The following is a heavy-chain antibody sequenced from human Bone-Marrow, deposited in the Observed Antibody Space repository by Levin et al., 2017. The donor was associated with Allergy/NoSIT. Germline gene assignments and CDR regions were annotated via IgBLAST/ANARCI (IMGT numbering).Heavy chain of an antibody. D-gene: IGHD1-14*01. CDR3: AEAGVELGNPEKY. CDR1: GSTFTSYW. CDR2: IKHDGSEK. J-gene: IGHJ4*02. Sequence: GGSLRLSCRASGSTFTSYWMSWVRQAPGKGLEWVANIKHDGSEKYYVDSVKGRFTISRDNAKKSVFLQMNNLRADDTAVYFCAEAGVELGNPEKYWGQGTLVTVSS. V-gene: IGHV3-7*01.